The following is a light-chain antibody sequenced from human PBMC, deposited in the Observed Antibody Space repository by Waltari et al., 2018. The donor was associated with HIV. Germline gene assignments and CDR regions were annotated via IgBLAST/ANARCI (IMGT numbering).Light chain of an antibody. CDR3: FSCAGTVTYLV. CDR1: RSDVGSTMS. V-gene: IGLV2-23*02. Sequence: QSPLTQPASVSGSPGQPVTITCNGSRSDVGSTMSVSWYRRNPGKGPRLIIYNVNSPPAGDSSLFSGSKAGNTASLTISGLQTDDEAEYICFSCAGTVTYLVFGGGTKLTVL. J-gene: IGLJ2*01. CDR2: NVN.